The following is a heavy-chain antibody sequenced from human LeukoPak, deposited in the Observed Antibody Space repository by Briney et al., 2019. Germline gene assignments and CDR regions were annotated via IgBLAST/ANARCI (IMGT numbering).Heavy chain of an antibody. CDR3: ARDNGFGYSSSWYWYFDY. Sequence: PSETLSLTCTVSGGSISSYYWSWTRQPPGKGLEWIGYIYYSGSTNYNPSLKSRVTISVDTSKNQFSLKLSSVTAADTAVYYCARDNGFGYSSSWYWYFDYWGQGTLVTVSS. J-gene: IGHJ4*02. V-gene: IGHV4-59*01. D-gene: IGHD6-13*01. CDR1: GGSISSYY. CDR2: IYYSGST.